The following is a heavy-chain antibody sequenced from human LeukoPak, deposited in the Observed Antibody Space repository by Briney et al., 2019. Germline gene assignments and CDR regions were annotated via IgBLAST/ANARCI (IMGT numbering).Heavy chain of an antibody. CDR3: ARVVTNWFDP. CDR2: IYHSGST. D-gene: IGHD2-21*02. CDR1: GYSISSGYY. Sequence: SETLSLTCTVSGYSISSGYYWGWIRQPPGKGLEWIGSIYHSGSTFYIPSLKSRVTLSVDTPKNQFSLKLTSVTAADTAVYYCARVVTNWFDPWGQGTLVTVSS. V-gene: IGHV4-38-2*02. J-gene: IGHJ5*02.